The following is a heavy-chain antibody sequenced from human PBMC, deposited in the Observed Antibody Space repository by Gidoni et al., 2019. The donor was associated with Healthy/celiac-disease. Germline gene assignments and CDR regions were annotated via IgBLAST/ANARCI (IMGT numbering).Heavy chain of an antibody. V-gene: IGHV3-64*01. J-gene: IGHJ4*02. D-gene: IGHD2-2*01. CDR3: ARGEGPTGGEGYCSSTSCYLDGYFDY. CDR2: GGST. Sequence: GGSTYYANSVKGRFTISRDNSKNTLYLQMGSLRAEDMAVYYCARGEGPTGGEGYCSSTSCYLDGYFDYWGQGTLVTVSS.